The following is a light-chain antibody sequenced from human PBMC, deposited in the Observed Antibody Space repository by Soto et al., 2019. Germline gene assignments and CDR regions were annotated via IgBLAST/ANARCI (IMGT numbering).Light chain of an antibody. J-gene: IGKJ5*01. CDR2: DAS. Sequence: DIQMTQSPSTLSASVGDRVTITCRASQSISSWLAWYQQKPGKAPKLLIYDASSLESGVPSRFSGSGSGTEFTLTISSLQPEDCAVYYCQQYYNWPRTFGQGTRLEIK. CDR3: QQYYNWPRT. V-gene: IGKV1-5*01. CDR1: QSISSW.